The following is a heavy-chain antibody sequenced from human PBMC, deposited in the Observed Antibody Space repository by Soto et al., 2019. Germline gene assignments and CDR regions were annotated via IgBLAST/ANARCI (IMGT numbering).Heavy chain of an antibody. CDR1: GFTFSSYA. D-gene: IGHD2-2*01. Sequence: GGSLRLSCAASGFTFSSYAMSWVRQAPGKGLEWVSAISGSGGSTYYADSVKGRFTISRDNSKNTLYLQMNSLRAEDTAVYYCARVGGGYCSSTSCYPPYYFDYWGQGTLVTVSS. J-gene: IGHJ4*02. V-gene: IGHV3-23*01. CDR2: ISGSGGST. CDR3: ARVGGGYCSSTSCYPPYYFDY.